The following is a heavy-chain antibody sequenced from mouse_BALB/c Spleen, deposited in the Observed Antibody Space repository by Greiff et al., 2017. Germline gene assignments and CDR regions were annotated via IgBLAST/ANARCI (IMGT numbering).Heavy chain of an antibody. V-gene: IGHV2-6-7*01. J-gene: IGHJ4*01. D-gene: IGHD1-3*01. Sequence: VQLKESGPGLVAPSQSLSITCTVSGFSLTGYGVNWVRQPPGKGLEWLGMIWGDGSTDYNSALKSRLSISKDNSKSQVFLKMNSLQTDDTARYYCARDDNYDYYAMDYWGQGTSVTVSS. CDR1: GFSLTGYG. CDR3: ARDDNYDYYAMDY. CDR2: IWGDGST.